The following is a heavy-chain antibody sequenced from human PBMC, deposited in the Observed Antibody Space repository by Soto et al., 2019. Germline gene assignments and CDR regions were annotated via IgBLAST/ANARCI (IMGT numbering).Heavy chain of an antibody. Sequence: VQLVESGGGVVQPGRSLRLSCAASGFTFSSYGMHWVRQAPGKGLEWVAVISYDGSNKYYADSVKGRFTISRDNSKNTLYLQMNSLRAEDTAVYYCAKGWWFDPWGQGTLVTVSS. V-gene: IGHV3-30*18. CDR2: ISYDGSNK. J-gene: IGHJ5*02. CDR1: GFTFSSYG. CDR3: AKGWWFDP.